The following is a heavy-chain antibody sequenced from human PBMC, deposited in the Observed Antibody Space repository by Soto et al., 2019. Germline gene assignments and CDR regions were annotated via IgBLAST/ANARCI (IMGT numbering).Heavy chain of an antibody. CDR3: AKGAYGDYVWYFDY. Sequence: GGSLRLSCAASGFTFSSYWMHWVRQAPGKGLVWVSRINSDGSSTSYADSVKGRFTISRDNAKNTLYLQMNSLRAEDTAVYYCAKGAYGDYVWYFDYWGQGTLVTVSS. J-gene: IGHJ4*02. V-gene: IGHV3-74*01. CDR1: GFTFSSYW. D-gene: IGHD4-17*01. CDR2: INSDGSST.